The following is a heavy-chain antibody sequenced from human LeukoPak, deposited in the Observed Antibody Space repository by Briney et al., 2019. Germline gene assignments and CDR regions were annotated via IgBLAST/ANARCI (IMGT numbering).Heavy chain of an antibody. CDR2: IIPIFGTA. CDR1: GGTFSSYA. J-gene: IGHJ3*02. D-gene: IGHD1-26*01. V-gene: IGHV1-69*05. CDR3: ARGHSGSPSFDI. Sequence: SVKVSCKASGGTFSSYAISWVRQAPGQGLEWMGRIIPIFGTANYAQKFQGRVTITTDESTSTAYMELSSLRSEDTAVYYCARGHSGSPSFDIWGQGTMVTVTS.